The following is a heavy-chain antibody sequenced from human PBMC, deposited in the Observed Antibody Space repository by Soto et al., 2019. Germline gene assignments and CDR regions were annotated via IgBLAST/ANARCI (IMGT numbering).Heavy chain of an antibody. J-gene: IGHJ6*02. CDR1: GYTFTSYY. D-gene: IGHD6-6*01. V-gene: IGHV1-46*01. CDR3: ASGAYSSPLYGMDV. CDR2: INPSGGST. Sequence: QVQLVQSGAEVKKPGDSVKVSCKASGYTFTSYYMHWVRQAPGQGLEWMGIINPSGGSTSYAQKFQGRVTMTRDTATSTVYMELSSLRSEETAVYYCASGAYSSPLYGMDVCGQGTTVTVSS.